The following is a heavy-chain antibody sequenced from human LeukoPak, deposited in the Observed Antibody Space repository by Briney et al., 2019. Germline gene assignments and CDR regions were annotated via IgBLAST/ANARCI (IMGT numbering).Heavy chain of an antibody. CDR2: IIPLFGTA. CDR1: GDTFSSNT. V-gene: IGHV1-69*06. J-gene: IGHJ6*03. Sequence: ASVKVSCKASGDTFSSNTISWVRQAPGQGLEWMGGIIPLFGTANYAQKFQGRVTITADKSTSTAYMELSSLRSEDTAMYYCARGTGDYYYYYMDVWGKGTTVTVSS. D-gene: IGHD1-14*01. CDR3: ARGTGDYYYYYMDV.